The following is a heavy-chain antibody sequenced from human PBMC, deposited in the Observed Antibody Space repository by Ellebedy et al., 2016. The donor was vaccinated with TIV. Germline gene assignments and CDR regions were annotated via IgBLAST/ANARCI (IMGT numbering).Heavy chain of an antibody. CDR2: TYYRSKWYN. V-gene: IGHV6-1*01. CDR1: GDSVSSNSAA. J-gene: IGHJ3*02. CDR3: ARGLLSLSAFDI. Sequence: SQTLSLTCAISGDSVSSNSAAWNWIRQSPSRGLEWLGRTYYRSKWYNDYAVSVKSRISINPDTSKNQFSLMVNSVTAADTAVYYCARGLLSLSAFDIWGQGTMGTVSS. D-gene: IGHD3-10*01.